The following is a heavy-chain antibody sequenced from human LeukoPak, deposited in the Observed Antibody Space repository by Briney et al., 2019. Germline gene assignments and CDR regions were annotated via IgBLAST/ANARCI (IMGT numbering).Heavy chain of an antibody. V-gene: IGHV1-3*01. D-gene: IGHD3-10*01. CDR3: ARVRTDHLRYFDY. J-gene: IGHJ4*02. Sequence: ASVKVSCKASGYTFTSYAMHWVRQAPGQRLEWMGWINAGNGNTKYSQKFQGRVTITRDTSASTAYMELSSPRSEDTAVYYCARVRTDHLRYFDYWGQGTLVTVSS. CDR2: INAGNGNT. CDR1: GYTFTSYA.